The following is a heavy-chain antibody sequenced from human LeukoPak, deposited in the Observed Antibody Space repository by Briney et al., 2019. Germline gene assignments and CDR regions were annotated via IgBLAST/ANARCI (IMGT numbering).Heavy chain of an antibody. Sequence: PGGSLRLSCAAIGFTFSNVWMSWVRHAPGKGLGWIGRFRRKTDGGTTVDAAPVKDRVTISRYDSKNTLFLQINSLRTADTAVYYCTSYVAGAGTRHFVSLGQGALVTVSS. D-gene: IGHD3-10*02. CDR2: FRRKTDGGTT. CDR3: TSYVAGAGTRHFVS. J-gene: IGHJ4*02. V-gene: IGHV3-15*01. CDR1: GFTFSNVW.